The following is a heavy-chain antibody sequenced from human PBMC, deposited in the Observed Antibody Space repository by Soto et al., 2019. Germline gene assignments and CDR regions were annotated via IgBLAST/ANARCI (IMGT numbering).Heavy chain of an antibody. CDR3: ARAYYDFWTSYHYGMDV. Sequence: QLQLQESGLGLVKPSQTLSLTCAVSGVSISSDGYSWSWIRQPPGKGLEWIGFIYQSGSTYYNPSLKSRGTMSVDRSKNQFSLKLTSVTAADTVVYYCARAYYDFWTSYHYGMDVWGQGTTVTVSS. D-gene: IGHD3-3*01. CDR2: IYQSGST. J-gene: IGHJ6*02. V-gene: IGHV4-30-2*01. CDR1: GVSISSDGYS.